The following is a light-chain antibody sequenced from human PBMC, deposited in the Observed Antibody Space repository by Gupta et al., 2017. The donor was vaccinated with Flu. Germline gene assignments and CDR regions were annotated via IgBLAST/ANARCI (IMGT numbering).Light chain of an antibody. CDR1: QDIGNS. CDR2: DVS. V-gene: IGKV1-33*01. CDR3: QHYDNLVFT. J-gene: IGKJ3*01. Sequence: GDRVTITGQASQDIGNSLNWYQQRPGKAPRLLIYDVSNLQTGVPSRFSGGGSGADFTFSISSLQPEDFATYYCQHYDNLVFTFGPGTNVDVK.